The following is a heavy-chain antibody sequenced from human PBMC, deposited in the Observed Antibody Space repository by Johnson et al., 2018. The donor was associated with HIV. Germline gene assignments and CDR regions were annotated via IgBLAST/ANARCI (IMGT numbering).Heavy chain of an antibody. CDR3: VRSIQLWLPGAFDI. J-gene: IGHJ3*02. CDR1: GFTFSSYG. D-gene: IGHD5-18*01. CDR2: ISYDGSNK. V-gene: IGHV3-30*03. Sequence: QVQLVESGGGVVQPGRSLRLSCAASGFTFSSYGMHWVRQAPGKGLEWVAVISYDGSNKYYADSVKGRFTISRDNAKNSLYLQMNSLRAEDTAVYYCVRSIQLWLPGAFDIWDQGTMVTVSS.